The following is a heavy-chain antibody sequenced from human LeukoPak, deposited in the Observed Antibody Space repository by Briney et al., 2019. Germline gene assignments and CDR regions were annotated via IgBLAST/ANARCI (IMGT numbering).Heavy chain of an antibody. V-gene: IGHV4-39*01. J-gene: IGHJ3*02. CDR2: IYYSGST. D-gene: IGHD6-13*01. Sequence: PSETLSLTCTVSGGSISSGDYYWGWIRQPPGKGLEWIGSIYYSGSTYYNPSLKSRVTISVDTSKNQFSLKLSSVTAADTAVYYCARLEASSLDAFDIWGQGTMVTVSS. CDR3: ARLEASSLDAFDI. CDR1: GGSISSGDYY.